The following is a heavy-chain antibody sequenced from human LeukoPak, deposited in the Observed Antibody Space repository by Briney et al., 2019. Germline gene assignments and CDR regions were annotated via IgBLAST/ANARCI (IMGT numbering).Heavy chain of an antibody. J-gene: IGHJ5*02. CDR2: INPNSSGT. CDR3: ARDRAVVITTSWFDP. CDR1: GYTFTGYY. V-gene: IGHV1-2*02. D-gene: IGHD3-22*01. Sequence: ASVKVSCKASGYTFTGYYMHWVRQAPGQGLEWMGWINPNSSGTNYAQKFQGRVTMTRDTSISTAYMELSRLRSDDTAVYYCARDRAVVITTSWFDPWGQGTLVTVSS.